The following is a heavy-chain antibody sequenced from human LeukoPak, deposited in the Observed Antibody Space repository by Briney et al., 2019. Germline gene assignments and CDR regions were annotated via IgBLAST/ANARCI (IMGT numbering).Heavy chain of an antibody. CDR1: RYSIGGPYF. J-gene: IGHJ3*02. CDR3: ARDEPHYDILTGQQGDAFDI. Sequence: PSETLSLTCTVSRYSIGGPYFWAWIRQTPEKGLEYLGHIYYTGSTYLNPSLKSRVTISVDTSKDQFSLKLSSVTAADTAVCYCARDEPHYDILTGQQGDAFDIWGQGTMVTVSS. V-gene: IGHV4-38-2*02. CDR2: IYYTGST. D-gene: IGHD3-9*01.